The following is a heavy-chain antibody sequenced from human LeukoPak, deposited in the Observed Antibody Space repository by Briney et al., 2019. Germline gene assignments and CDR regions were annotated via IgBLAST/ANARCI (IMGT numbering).Heavy chain of an antibody. V-gene: IGHV3-21*01. CDR2: ISSSSIYI. D-gene: IGHD6-19*01. Sequence: GSLRLSCAASGFTFNTYTINWVRQAPGKGLEWVSSISSSSIYIYYADSLKGRFTISRNNAKNSLYLHIDSLRAEDTAVYYCAREVENTSGWYSHFDYWGQGTLVTVSS. J-gene: IGHJ4*02. CDR3: AREVENTSGWYSHFDY. CDR1: GFTFNTYT.